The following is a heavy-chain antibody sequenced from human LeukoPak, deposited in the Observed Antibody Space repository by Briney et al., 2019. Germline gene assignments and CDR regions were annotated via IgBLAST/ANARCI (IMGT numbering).Heavy chain of an antibody. CDR3: ARTLGYCSGGSCYSWFDY. CDR2: IYHSGST. Sequence: SQTLSLTCAVFGGSISSGGYSWSWIRQPPGKGLEWIGYIYHSGSTYYNPSLKSRVTISVDRSKNQFSLKLSSVTAADTAVYYCARTLGYCSGGSCYSWFDYWGQGTLVTVSS. J-gene: IGHJ4*02. V-gene: IGHV4-30-2*01. CDR1: GGSISSGGYS. D-gene: IGHD2-15*01.